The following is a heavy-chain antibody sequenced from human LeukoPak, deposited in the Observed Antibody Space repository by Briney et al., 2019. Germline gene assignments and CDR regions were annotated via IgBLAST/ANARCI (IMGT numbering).Heavy chain of an antibody. CDR1: GFMFSDEY. D-gene: IGHD4-23*01. CDR3: AKGSRTVTPFDY. Sequence: GGSLRLSCAASGFMFSDEYMSWIRQAPGKGLEWVSYISNSGDFIAYADSVKGRFTISRDNSKNTLYLQMNSLRAEATAVYYCAKGSRTVTPFDYWGQGTLVTVSS. CDR2: ISNSGDFI. V-gene: IGHV3-11*01. J-gene: IGHJ4*02.